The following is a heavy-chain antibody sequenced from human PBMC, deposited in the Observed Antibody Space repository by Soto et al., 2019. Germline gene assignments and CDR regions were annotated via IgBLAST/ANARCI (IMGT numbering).Heavy chain of an antibody. CDR1: GGSISSSSYY. V-gene: IGHV4-39*01. J-gene: IGHJ6*03. D-gene: IGHD2-15*01. CDR2: IYYSGST. Sequence: SETLSLTCTVSGGSISSSSYYWGWIRQPPGKGLEWIGSIYYSGSTYYNPSLKSRVTISVDTSKNQFSLKLSSVTAADTAVYYCARLNSRRYCSGGSCYSPDYYYYYYMDVWGKGTTVTVSS. CDR3: ARLNSRRYCSGGSCYSPDYYYYYYMDV.